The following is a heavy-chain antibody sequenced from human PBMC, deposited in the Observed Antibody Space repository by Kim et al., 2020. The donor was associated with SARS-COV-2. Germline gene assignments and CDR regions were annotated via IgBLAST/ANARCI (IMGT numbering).Heavy chain of an antibody. D-gene: IGHD6-19*01. CDR1: GFTFSSYA. CDR2: ISGSGDSA. Sequence: GGSLRLSCAASGFTFSSYAMSWVHQAPGKGLEWVSAISGSGDSAHYADSVKGRFTISRDNFKNTLYLQMNGLRAEDTAVFYCAAGGSSGWDDAFDIWGQGTMVTVSS. CDR3: AAGGSSGWDDAFDI. J-gene: IGHJ3*02. V-gene: IGHV3-23*01.